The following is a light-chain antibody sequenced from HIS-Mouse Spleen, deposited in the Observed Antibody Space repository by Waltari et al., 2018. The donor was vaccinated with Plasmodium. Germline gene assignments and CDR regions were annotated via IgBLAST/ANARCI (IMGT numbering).Light chain of an antibody. V-gene: IGLV3-25*03. CDR3: QSADSSGTPNWV. J-gene: IGLJ3*02. Sequence: SYELTQPPSVSVSPGQTARITCPGDALPKQYPYWYQQKPGQAPVLVIYKDSARPSGIPERFSGSSSGTTVTLTISGVQAEDEADYYCQSADSSGTPNWVFGGGTKLTVL. CDR1: ALPKQY. CDR2: KDS.